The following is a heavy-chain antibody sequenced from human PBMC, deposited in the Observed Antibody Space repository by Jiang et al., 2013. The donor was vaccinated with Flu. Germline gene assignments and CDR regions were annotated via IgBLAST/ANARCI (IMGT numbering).Heavy chain of an antibody. J-gene: IGHJ4*02. CDR3: ARSESMTGYYGSGSDY. CDR1: GGSISSSSYY. D-gene: IGHD3-10*01. CDR2: IYYSGST. V-gene: IGHV4-39*01. Sequence: GSGLVKPSETLSLTCTVSGGSISSSSYYWGWIRQPPGKGLEWIGSIYYSGSTYYNPSLKSRVTISVDTSKNQFSLKLSSVTAADTAVYYCARSESMTGYYGSGSDYWGQGTLVTVSS.